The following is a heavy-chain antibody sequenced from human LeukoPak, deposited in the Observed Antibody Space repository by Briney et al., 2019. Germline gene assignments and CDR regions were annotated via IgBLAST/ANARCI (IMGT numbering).Heavy chain of an antibody. V-gene: IGHV4-59*01. CDR1: GGSICSYY. Sequence: PSETPSLTCTVSGGSICSYYWSWIRQPPGKGLEWIGYIYYSGSTNYNPSLKSRVTISVDTSKNQFSLKLSSVTAADTAVYYCARGRYSSGWYGGHDAFDIWGQGTMVTVSS. CDR2: IYYSGST. CDR3: ARGRYSSGWYGGHDAFDI. D-gene: IGHD6-19*01. J-gene: IGHJ3*02.